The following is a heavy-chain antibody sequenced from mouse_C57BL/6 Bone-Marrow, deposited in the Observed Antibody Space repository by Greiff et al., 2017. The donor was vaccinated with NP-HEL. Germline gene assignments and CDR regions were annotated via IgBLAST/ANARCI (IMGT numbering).Heavy chain of an antibody. CDR1: GYAFSSSW. Sequence: QVQLQQSGPELVKPGASVKISCKASGYAFSSSWMNWVKQRPGKGLEWIGRIYPGDGDTNYNGKFKGKATLTADKSSSTAYMQLSSLTAEDSAVYVCARRDYYGSSNWYFDVWGTGTTGTVAS. CDR2: IYPGDGDT. J-gene: IGHJ1*03. D-gene: IGHD1-1*01. CDR3: ARRDYYGSSNWYFDV. V-gene: IGHV1-82*01.